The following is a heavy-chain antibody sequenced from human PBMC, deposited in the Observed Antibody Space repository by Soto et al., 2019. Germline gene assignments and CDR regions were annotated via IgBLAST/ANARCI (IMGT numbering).Heavy chain of an antibody. J-gene: IGHJ3*02. CDR1: GFTFSSYS. CDR3: ARDWVLYCDSRAKDSFDN. V-gene: IGHV3-21*01. Sequence: PWGSLRLSCAASGFTFSSYSMNWVLKAPGKGLAWVSSISSSSSYIYYEDSVKGRFTISRDNAKNSLYLQMNSLRAEDTAVYYRARDWVLYCDSRAKDSFDNWGQGTMVTVSS. CDR2: ISSSSSYI. D-gene: IGHD3-22*01.